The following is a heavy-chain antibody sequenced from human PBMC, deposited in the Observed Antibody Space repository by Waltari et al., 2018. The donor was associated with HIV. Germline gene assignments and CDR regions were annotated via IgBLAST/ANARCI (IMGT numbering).Heavy chain of an antibody. CDR2: IYSGVST. J-gene: IGHJ4*02. D-gene: IGHD1-26*01. CDR1: GLSVRSNF. CDR3: ARVRSTMGRFQGFDY. Sequence: EVQLVETGGGLIEPGGSLRIACAACGLSVRSNFMTWLRQDPGKGLEWVSLIYSGVSTYYADSVKGRFTISRDNSKNTLYLQMNSLRAEDTAVYYCARVRSTMGRFQGFDYWGQGTLVTVSS. V-gene: IGHV3-53*02.